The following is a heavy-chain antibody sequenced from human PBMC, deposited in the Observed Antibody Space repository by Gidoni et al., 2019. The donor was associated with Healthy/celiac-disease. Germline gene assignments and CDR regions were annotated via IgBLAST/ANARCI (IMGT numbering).Heavy chain of an antibody. CDR3: AHTLSHYDFWSGYFNFDY. Sequence: QITLKESGPTLVKPTQTLTLTCTFSGFSLSTSGVGVGWIRQPPGKALEWLALIYWDDDKRYSPSLKSRLTITKDTSKNQVVLTMTNMDPVDTATYYCAHTLSHYDFWSGYFNFDYWGQGTLVTVSS. D-gene: IGHD3-3*01. V-gene: IGHV2-5*02. CDR1: GFSLSTSGVG. J-gene: IGHJ4*02. CDR2: IYWDDDK.